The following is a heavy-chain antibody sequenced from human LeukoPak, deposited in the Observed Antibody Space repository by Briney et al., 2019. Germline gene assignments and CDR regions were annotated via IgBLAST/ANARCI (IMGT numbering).Heavy chain of an antibody. CDR1: GYTFTGYY. J-gene: IGHJ5*02. V-gene: IGHV1-8*02. D-gene: IGHD2-15*01. CDR3: ARAKKVVAATIKYNWFDP. Sequence: ASVKVSCKASGYTFTGYYMHWVRQAPGQGLEWMGWMNPNSGNTGYAQKFQGRVTMTRNTSISTAYMELSSLRSEDTAVYYCARAKKVVAATIKYNWFDPWGQGTLVTVSS. CDR2: MNPNSGNT.